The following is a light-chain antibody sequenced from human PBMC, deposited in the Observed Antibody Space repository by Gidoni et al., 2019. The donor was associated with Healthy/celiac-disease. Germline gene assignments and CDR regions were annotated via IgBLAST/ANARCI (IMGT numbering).Light chain of an antibody. V-gene: IGKV3-20*01. CDR1: QSVSSSY. J-gene: IGKJ4*01. CDR3: QQYGSSPPQT. CDR2: GAS. Sequence: EIVLTQSPGTLSLSPGERATLSCRASQSVSSSYLAWYQQKPGQAPRLLIYGASSRATGIPDRFSGSGSGTDFTLTISRLEPEDFAVYYCQQYGSSPPQTFGGGTKVEIK.